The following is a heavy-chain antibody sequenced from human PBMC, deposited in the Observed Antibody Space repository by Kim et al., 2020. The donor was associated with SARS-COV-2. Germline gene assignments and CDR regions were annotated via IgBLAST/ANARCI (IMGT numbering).Heavy chain of an antibody. D-gene: IGHD5-18*01. CDR2: IYYSGST. J-gene: IGHJ4*02. CDR1: GGSVSSGSYY. Sequence: SETLSLTCTVSGGSVSSGSYYWSWIRQPPGKGLEWIGYIYYSGSTNYNPSLKSRVTISVDTSKNQFSLKLSSVTAADTAVYYCAREGERGYNYYFDYWGQGTLVTVSS. CDR3: AREGERGYNYYFDY. V-gene: IGHV4-61*01.